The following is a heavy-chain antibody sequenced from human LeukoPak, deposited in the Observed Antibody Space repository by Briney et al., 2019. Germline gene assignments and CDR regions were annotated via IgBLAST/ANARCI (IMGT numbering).Heavy chain of an antibody. D-gene: IGHD4-23*01. CDR2: IYYSGTT. V-gene: IGHV4-59*01. Sequence: SETLSLTCTVSGGSISNFYWSWIRQPPGKGLEWIGYIYYSGTTKYNPSLESRVTISVDTSKNQFSLKLNSVTAADTAVYYCARNHGGWFDSWGQGTLVTVSS. CDR1: GGSISNFY. J-gene: IGHJ5*01. CDR3: ARNHGGWFDS.